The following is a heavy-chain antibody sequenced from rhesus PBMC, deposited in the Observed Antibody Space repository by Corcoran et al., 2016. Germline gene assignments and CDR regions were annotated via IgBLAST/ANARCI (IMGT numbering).Heavy chain of an antibody. D-gene: IGHD2-21*01. CDR2: ISNGGGST. Sequence: EVQLVESGGGLVQPGGSLRLSCAASGFTFSSYGMSWVRQAPGKGLEWVSYISNGGGSTYYADSVKGRFTISRDNSKNTLSLQMNSLRAEDTAVYYCAKDSASYTWFHYFDYWGQGVLVTVSS. V-gene: IGHV3S5*01. J-gene: IGHJ4*01. CDR3: AKDSASYTWFHYFDY. CDR1: GFTFSSYG.